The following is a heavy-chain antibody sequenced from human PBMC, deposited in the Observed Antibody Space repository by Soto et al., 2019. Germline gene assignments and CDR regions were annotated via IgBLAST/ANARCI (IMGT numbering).Heavy chain of an antibody. D-gene: IGHD4-4*01. J-gene: IGHJ5*02. CDR3: ARESGQYAPPNWFDP. Sequence: QVQLVQSGAEVKKPGASVKVSCKASGYTFTSYGISWVRPAPGQGLEWMGWISAYNGNTNYAQKLQGRVTMTTDTSTSTAYMEPRRLSSDDTAVYYCARESGQYAPPNWFDPWGQGTLVTVSS. CDR2: ISAYNGNT. V-gene: IGHV1-18*01. CDR1: GYTFTSYG.